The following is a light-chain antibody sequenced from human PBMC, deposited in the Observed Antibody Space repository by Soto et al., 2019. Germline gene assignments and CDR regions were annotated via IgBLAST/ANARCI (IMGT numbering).Light chain of an antibody. V-gene: IGLV2-14*01. CDR2: EVT. CDR1: SGDIGSYNR. Sequence: QSVLTQPASVSGSPGQSITISCTGTSGDIGSYNRVSWYQQHPGKAPKLIIYEVTDRPSGVSNRFSGSKSGNTASLTISGIQAEDEAEYFCSSYTNVNTRAGVFGTGTKVTVL. CDR3: SSYTNVNTRAGV. J-gene: IGLJ1*01.